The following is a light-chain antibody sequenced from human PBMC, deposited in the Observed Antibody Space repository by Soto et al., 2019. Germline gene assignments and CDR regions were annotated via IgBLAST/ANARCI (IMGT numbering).Light chain of an antibody. CDR3: QQYNHYSGLT. Sequence: DIQLTQSPSSLSASVGDRVTITCRASQSISNWLAWYQQKPGEAPKLLIYDASSLESGVPSRFSGSGSGTEFTLTISSLQPDDFATYYCQQYNHYSGLTFGGGTRWIS. V-gene: IGKV1-5*01. CDR1: QSISNW. CDR2: DAS. J-gene: IGKJ4*01.